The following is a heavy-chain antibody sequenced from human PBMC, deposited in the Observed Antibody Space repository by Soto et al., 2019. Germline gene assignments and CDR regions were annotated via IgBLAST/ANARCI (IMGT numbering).Heavy chain of an antibody. V-gene: IGHV3-7*01. Sequence: GGSLRLSCAAIGFSLRSDWMAWVRQIPGKGLEFVANIKEDGSVKNYVDSVKGRFSISRDNDKNSLYLQMNSLRAEDTAVYYCARGHAIFGVAPFDYWGQGTLVTVSS. CDR1: GFSLRSDW. J-gene: IGHJ4*02. CDR3: ARGHAIFGVAPFDY. D-gene: IGHD3-3*01. CDR2: IKEDGSVK.